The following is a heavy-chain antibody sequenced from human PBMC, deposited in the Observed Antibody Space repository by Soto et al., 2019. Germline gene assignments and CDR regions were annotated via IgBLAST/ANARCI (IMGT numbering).Heavy chain of an antibody. CDR1: GYSFTSYW. Sequence: GESLKISCNGSGYSFTSYWIGWVRQMPGKGLEWMGIIYPGDSDTRYSPSFQGQVTISADKSISTAYLQWSSLKASDTAMYYCARQTAPVNGPFDYWGQGTLVTVSS. D-gene: IGHD2-8*01. CDR3: ARQTAPVNGPFDY. J-gene: IGHJ4*02. CDR2: IYPGDSDT. V-gene: IGHV5-51*01.